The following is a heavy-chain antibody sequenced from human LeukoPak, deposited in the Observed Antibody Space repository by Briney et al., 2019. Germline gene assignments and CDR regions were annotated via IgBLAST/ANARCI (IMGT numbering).Heavy chain of an antibody. D-gene: IGHD3-3*01. CDR3: ARAPYYDFWSGYRHAFDI. V-gene: IGHV4-59*08. J-gene: IGHJ3*02. CDR2: IYYSGCT. CDR1: GGSISSYY. Sequence: SETLSLTCTVSGGSISSYYWSWIRQPPGKGLEWIGYIYYSGCTNYNPSLKSRVTISVDTSKNQFSLKLSSVTAADTAVYYCARAPYYDFWSGYRHAFDIWGQGTMVTVSS.